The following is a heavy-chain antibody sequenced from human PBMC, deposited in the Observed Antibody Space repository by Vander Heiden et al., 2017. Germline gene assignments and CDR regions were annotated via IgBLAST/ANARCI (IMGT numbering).Heavy chain of an antibody. CDR2: IDWDDDK. D-gene: IGHD2-15*01. V-gene: IGHV2-70*01. J-gene: IGHJ6*02. Sequence: QVTLRESGPALVTPTQTLTLTSTFSGFSLSTCEMCGSWIRQPPGKALEWLALIDWDDDKYYSTSLKTRLTISKDTSKNQVVLTMTNMDIVDTATYYCARYGSGGSCDVYGMDVWGQGTTVTVSS. CDR3: ARYGSGGSCDVYGMDV. CDR1: GFSLSTCEMC.